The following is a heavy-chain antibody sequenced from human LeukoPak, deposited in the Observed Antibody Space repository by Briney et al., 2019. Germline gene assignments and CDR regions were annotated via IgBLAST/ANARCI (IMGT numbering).Heavy chain of an antibody. CDR2: ISSSSSYI. J-gene: IGHJ4*02. D-gene: IGHD6-13*01. V-gene: IGHV3-21*01. Sequence: GGSLRLSCAGSGFTVSSNYMSWVRQAPGKGLEWVSSISSSSSYIYYADSVKGRFTISRDNAKNSLYLQMNSLRDEDTAVYYCARSAYSGSRFDYWGQGTLVTVSS. CDR1: GFTVSSNY. CDR3: ARSAYSGSRFDY.